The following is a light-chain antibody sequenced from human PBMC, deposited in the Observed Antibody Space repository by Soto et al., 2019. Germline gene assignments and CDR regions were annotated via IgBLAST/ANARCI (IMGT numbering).Light chain of an antibody. J-gene: IGKJ1*01. Sequence: EMLMTQSPATLSVSPGERVSLSCWASQSVTNKLAWYQQRPGQPPRLLIYGASSRATGIPDRFSGSGSGTDFTLTISRLVPEDFAVYYCQQYGDSPWTFGQGTKVDIK. CDR3: QQYGDSPWT. CDR2: GAS. V-gene: IGKV3-20*01. CDR1: QSVTNK.